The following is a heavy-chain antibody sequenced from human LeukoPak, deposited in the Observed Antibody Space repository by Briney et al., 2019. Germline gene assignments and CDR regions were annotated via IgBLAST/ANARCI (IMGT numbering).Heavy chain of an antibody. D-gene: IGHD3-10*01. CDR2: VYSSGST. V-gene: IGHV4-39*07. Sequence: PSETLSLTCTVSGGSISSSSYYWGWIHQPPGKGLEWIGRVYSSGSTNYNPSLKSRVTMSVDTSKNQFSLKLSSVTAADTAVYYCARVAVREVWWFDPWGQGTLVTVSS. J-gene: IGHJ5*02. CDR3: ARVAVREVWWFDP. CDR1: GGSISSSSYY.